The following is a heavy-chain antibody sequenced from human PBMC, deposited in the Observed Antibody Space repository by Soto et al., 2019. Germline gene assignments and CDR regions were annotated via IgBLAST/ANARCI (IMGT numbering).Heavy chain of an antibody. CDR3: AKLAYDVSGSTNPHFDY. J-gene: IGHJ4*02. Sequence: GGSLRLSCAASGFTFGSYDMHWVRQAPGKGLEWVAFISYDGSTKYYVDSVKGRFTISRDNSKNTVYLQMNSLRAEDAATYYCAKLAYDVSGSTNPHFDYWGQGTPVTVSS. CDR2: ISYDGSTK. D-gene: IGHD3-22*01. V-gene: IGHV3-30*18. CDR1: GFTFGSYD.